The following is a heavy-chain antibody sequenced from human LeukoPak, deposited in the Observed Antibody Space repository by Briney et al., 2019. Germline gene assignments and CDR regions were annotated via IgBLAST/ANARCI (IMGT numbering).Heavy chain of an antibody. Sequence: GGSLRLSCAASGFTFSSYAMHWVRQAPGKGLEGVAVISYDGSNKYYADSVKGRFTISRDNSKNTLYLQMNSLRAEDTAVYYCARDPYYYGSGSYPSFLDYWGQGTLVTVSS. CDR3: ARDPYYYGSGSYPSFLDY. D-gene: IGHD3-10*01. J-gene: IGHJ4*02. CDR2: ISYDGSNK. V-gene: IGHV3-30*04. CDR1: GFTFSSYA.